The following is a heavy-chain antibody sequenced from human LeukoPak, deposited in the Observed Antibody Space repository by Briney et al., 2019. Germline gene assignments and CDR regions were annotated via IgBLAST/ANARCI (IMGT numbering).Heavy chain of an antibody. CDR2: INHSGST. V-gene: IGHV4-34*01. J-gene: IGHJ5*02. CDR1: GGSFSGYY. D-gene: IGHD1-26*01. CDR3: ASRYRGRFDP. Sequence: SETLSLTCAVYGGSFSGYYWSWIRQPPGKGLEWIGEINHSGSTNYNPSLKSRVTISVDTSKNQFSLKLSSVTAADTAVYYCASRYRGRFDPWGQGTLVTVSS.